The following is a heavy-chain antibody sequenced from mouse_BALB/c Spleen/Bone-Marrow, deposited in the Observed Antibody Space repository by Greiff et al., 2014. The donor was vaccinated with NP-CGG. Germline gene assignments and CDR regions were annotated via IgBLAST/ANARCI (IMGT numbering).Heavy chain of an antibody. Sequence: DVQLVESGAELVKPGASVKLSCTASGFNIKDTYMHWVKQRPEQGLEWIGRIDPANGNTKYDPKFQGKATITAVPSSNTAYLQLSSLTSEDTAVYYCATMITDWYFDVWGAGTTVTVSS. CDR1: GFNIKDTY. J-gene: IGHJ1*01. D-gene: IGHD2-4*01. CDR3: ATMITDWYFDV. CDR2: IDPANGNT. V-gene: IGHV14-3*02.